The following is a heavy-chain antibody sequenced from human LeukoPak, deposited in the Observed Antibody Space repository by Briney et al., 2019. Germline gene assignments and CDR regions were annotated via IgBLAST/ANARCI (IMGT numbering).Heavy chain of an antibody. CDR1: GFTFSSYA. J-gene: IGHJ4*02. D-gene: IGHD2-21*02. Sequence: PGGSLRLSCAASGFTFSSYAMSWVRQAPGKGLEWVSAISGSGGSTYYADSVKGRFTISRDNSKNTLYLQMNSLRAEDTAVYYCANMREIVVVTATQYYFDYWGQGTLVTVSS. CDR3: ANMREIVVVTATQYYFDY. CDR2: ISGSGGST. V-gene: IGHV3-23*01.